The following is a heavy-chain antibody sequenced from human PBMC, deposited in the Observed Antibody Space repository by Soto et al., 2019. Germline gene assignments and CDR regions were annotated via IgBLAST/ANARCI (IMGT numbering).Heavy chain of an antibody. CDR1: ESTLSVNG. V-gene: IGHV3-7*01. CDR3: ARIGYSSSSFDY. J-gene: IGHJ4*02. CDR2: IKQDGSVK. D-gene: IGHD6-6*01. Sequence: EVQLVDSGGGLVKPGGSLKLPCAALESTLSVNGTIWARQAQGKGLEWVANIKQDGSVKYNMDSLKGRFTISRDNAKNSVYLQMDSLRAEDTAVYYCARIGYSSSSFDYWGQGTLVTVSS.